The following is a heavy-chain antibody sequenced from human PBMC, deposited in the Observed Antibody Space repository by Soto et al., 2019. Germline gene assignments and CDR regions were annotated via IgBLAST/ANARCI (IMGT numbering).Heavy chain of an antibody. V-gene: IGHV4-59*01. Sequence: SETLSLTCTVSAGSITSYYWSWIRQPPGKGLDWIGYVYFSGSSKYNPSLKSRITISVDRSKNQFSLRLSSVTAADTAVYYCARSGYGSGSYPVLCWGQGTLVTVCS. CDR1: AGSITSYY. D-gene: IGHD3-10*01. J-gene: IGHJ4*02. CDR3: ARSGYGSGSYPVLC. CDR2: VYFSGSS.